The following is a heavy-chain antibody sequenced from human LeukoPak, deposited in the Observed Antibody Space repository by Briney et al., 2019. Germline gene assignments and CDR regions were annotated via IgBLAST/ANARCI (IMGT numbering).Heavy chain of an antibody. CDR3: AKGLAVAGHFDY. Sequence: GGSLRLSCAASGFTFSSHAMSWVRQAPGKGLEWASAISGSGGSTYYADSVKGRFTISRDKSKNTLYLQMNSLRAEDAAVYYCAKGLAVAGHFDYWGQGTLVTVSS. D-gene: IGHD6-19*01. J-gene: IGHJ4*02. CDR2: ISGSGGST. V-gene: IGHV3-23*01. CDR1: GFTFSSHA.